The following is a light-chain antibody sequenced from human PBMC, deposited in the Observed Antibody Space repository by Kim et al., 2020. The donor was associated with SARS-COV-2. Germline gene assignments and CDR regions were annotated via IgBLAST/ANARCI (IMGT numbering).Light chain of an antibody. CDR3: NSRDSSGNHLV. CDR1: SLRSYY. CDR2: GKN. J-gene: IGLJ2*01. V-gene: IGLV3-19*01. Sequence: ALGQTVRITCQGDSLRSYYASWYQQKPGQAPVLVIYGKNNRPSGIPDRFSGSSSGNTASLTITGAQAEGEADYYCNSRDSSGNHLVFGGGTQLTVL.